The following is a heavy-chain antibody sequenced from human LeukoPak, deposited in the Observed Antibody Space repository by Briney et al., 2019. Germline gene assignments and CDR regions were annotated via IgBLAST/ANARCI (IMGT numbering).Heavy chain of an antibody. J-gene: IGHJ3*02. Sequence: ASVKVSCKASGYTFTSYAMNWVRPAPGQGLEWMVWINTNTGNPTYAQGFTGRFVFSLDTSVSTAYLQISSLKAEDTAVYYCARALTDYSQLPSDAFDIWGQRTMVTVSS. CDR3: ARALTDYSQLPSDAFDI. CDR1: GYTFTSYA. V-gene: IGHV7-4-1*02. CDR2: INTNTGNP. D-gene: IGHD1-1*01.